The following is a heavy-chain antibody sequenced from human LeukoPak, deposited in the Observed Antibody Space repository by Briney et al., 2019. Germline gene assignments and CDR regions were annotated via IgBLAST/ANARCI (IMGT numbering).Heavy chain of an antibody. V-gene: IGHV1-3*01. CDR2: INAGNGNT. Sequence: GRSLRLSCAASGYTFTSYAMHWVRQAPGQRLEWMGWINAGNGNTKYSQKFQGRVTITRDTSASTAYMELSSLRSEDTAVYYCARERDTERFGMVATVDLDYWGQGTLVTVSS. D-gene: IGHD5-12*01. J-gene: IGHJ4*02. CDR1: GYTFTSYA. CDR3: ARERDTERFGMVATVDLDY.